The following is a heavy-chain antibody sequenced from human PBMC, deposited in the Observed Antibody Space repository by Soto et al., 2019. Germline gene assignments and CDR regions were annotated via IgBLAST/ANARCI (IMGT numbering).Heavy chain of an antibody. CDR3: ARVWPIVVVPAATYNWFDP. D-gene: IGHD2-2*01. V-gene: IGHV1-69*13. Sequence: SVKVSCKASGGTFSSYAISWVRQAPGQGLEWMGGIIPIFGTANYAQKFQGRVTITADESTSTAYMELSSLRSEDTAVYYCARVWPIVVVPAATYNWFDPWGQGTLVTV. CDR1: GGTFSSYA. CDR2: IIPIFGTA. J-gene: IGHJ5*02.